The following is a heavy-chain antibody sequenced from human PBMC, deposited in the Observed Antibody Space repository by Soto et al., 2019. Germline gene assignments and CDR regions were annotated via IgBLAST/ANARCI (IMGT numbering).Heavy chain of an antibody. CDR3: AKGTRALRYFDWLY. V-gene: IGHV3-23*01. Sequence: GGSLRLSCAASGFTFSSYAMSWVRQAPGKGLEWVSAXXGXXGXTXXXDXXXGRFTISRDNSKNTLYLQMNSLRAEDTAVYYCAKGTRALRYFDWLYWGQGTLVTVSS. CDR1: GFTFSSYA. D-gene: IGHD3-9*01. J-gene: IGHJ4*02. CDR2: XXGXXGXT.